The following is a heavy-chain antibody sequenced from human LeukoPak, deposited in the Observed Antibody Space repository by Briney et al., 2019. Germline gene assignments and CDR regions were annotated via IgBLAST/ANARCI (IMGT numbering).Heavy chain of an antibody. J-gene: IGHJ6*04. CDR1: GFTFSSYW. V-gene: IGHV3-74*01. CDR2: INSDGSST. D-gene: IGHD3-10*01. Sequence: PGGSLRLSCAAPGFTFSSYWMHRVRQAPGKGLVWVSRINSDGSSTSYADSVKGRFTISRDNAKNTLYLQMNSLRAEDTAVYYCASLYGSGSYSNYYYYYGMDVWGKGTTVTVSS. CDR3: ASLYGSGSYSNYYYYYGMDV.